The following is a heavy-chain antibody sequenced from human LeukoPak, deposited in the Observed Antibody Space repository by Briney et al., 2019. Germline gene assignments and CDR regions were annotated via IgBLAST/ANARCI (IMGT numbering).Heavy chain of an antibody. Sequence: PGRSLRLSCAASGITFNSYAMYWVRQAPGKGLEWVAVISFDGSNKYYADSVKGRFTISRDNSKNTLYLQMNSLRTEETAVYYCARAQHPGYSNGGVDHWGQGTLVTVSS. CDR2: ISFDGSNK. V-gene: IGHV3-30-3*01. J-gene: IGHJ4*02. CDR1: GITFNSYA. CDR3: ARAQHPGYSNGGVDH. D-gene: IGHD6-25*01.